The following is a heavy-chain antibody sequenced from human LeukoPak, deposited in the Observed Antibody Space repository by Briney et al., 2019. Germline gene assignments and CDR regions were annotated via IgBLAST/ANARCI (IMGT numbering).Heavy chain of an antibody. CDR2: ISSSSSYI. CDR3: ARESMVRGVIDY. V-gene: IGHV3-21*01. CDR1: GFTFSSYS. Sequence: GGSLRLSCAASGFTFSSYSMNWVRQAPGKGLECVSSISSSSSYIYYADSVKGRFTISRDNAKNSLYLQMNSLRAEDTAVYYCARESMVRGVIDYWGQGTLVTVSS. D-gene: IGHD3-10*01. J-gene: IGHJ4*02.